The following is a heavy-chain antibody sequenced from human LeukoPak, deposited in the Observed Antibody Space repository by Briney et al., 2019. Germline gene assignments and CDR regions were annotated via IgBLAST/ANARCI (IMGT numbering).Heavy chain of an antibody. J-gene: IGHJ4*02. CDR1: GFTFSSYA. D-gene: IGHD2-2*01. V-gene: IGHV3-23*01. CDR2: ISGSGGST. CDR3: AKDTIRNYCTSTSCYVVY. Sequence: GGSLRLSCAASGFTFSSYAMSWVRRAPGKGLEWVSAISGSGGSTYYADSVKGRFTISRDNSKSTLYLQMNSLRAEDTAVYYCAKDTIRNYCTSTSCYVVYWGQGTLVTVSS.